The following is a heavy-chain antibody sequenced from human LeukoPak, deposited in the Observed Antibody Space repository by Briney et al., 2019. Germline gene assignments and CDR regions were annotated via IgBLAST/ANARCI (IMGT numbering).Heavy chain of an antibody. Sequence: GGSLRLSCVVSGFTFNSYWMNWVRQAPGKGLEWVANIKQDGSEKYYGDSVKGRFTISRDNAKNSLYLQMNSLRAEDTAMYYCASFLHDSRGQGTLVIVSS. CDR2: IKQDGSEK. J-gene: IGHJ4*02. CDR1: GFTFNSYW. V-gene: IGHV3-7*01. CDR3: ASFLHDS. D-gene: IGHD2-21*02.